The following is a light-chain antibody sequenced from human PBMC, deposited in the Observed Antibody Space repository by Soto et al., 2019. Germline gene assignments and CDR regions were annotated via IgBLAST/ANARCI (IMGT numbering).Light chain of an antibody. CDR2: AAS. CDR3: QQLDTYYRT. J-gene: IGKJ2*02. Sequence: IQLTQSPSSLSASVGDRVTITCRASQGIRTYLARYQQKPGKAPKLLIYAASALQSGVPSRFSGSGSGTDFTLTISSLQPEDFATYYCQQLDTYYRTFGQGTKLEIK. V-gene: IGKV1-9*01. CDR1: QGIRTY.